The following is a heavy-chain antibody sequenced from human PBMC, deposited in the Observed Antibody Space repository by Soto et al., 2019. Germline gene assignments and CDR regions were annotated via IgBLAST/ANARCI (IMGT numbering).Heavy chain of an antibody. Sequence: GGSLRLSCAASGFTVSSNYMSWVRQAPGKGLEWVSVIYSGGSTYYADSVKGRFTISRDNSKNTLYLQMNSLRAEDTAVYYCARVIFLLMGLDAFDIWGQGTMVTVSS. CDR1: GFTVSSNY. V-gene: IGHV3-66*01. J-gene: IGHJ3*02. D-gene: IGHD2-8*01. CDR2: IYSGGST. CDR3: ARVIFLLMGLDAFDI.